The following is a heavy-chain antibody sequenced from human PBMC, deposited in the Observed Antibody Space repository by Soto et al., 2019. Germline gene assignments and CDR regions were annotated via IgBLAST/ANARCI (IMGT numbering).Heavy chain of an antibody. V-gene: IGHV4-4*07. CDR1: GGSISSYY. CDR3: ATYSGSARRDAFDI. D-gene: IGHD3-10*01. CDR2: IYTSGST. Sequence: SETLSLTCTVSGGSISSYYWSWIRQPAGKGLEWIGRIYTSGSTNYNPSLKSRVTMSVDTSKNQFSLKLSSVTAADTAVYYCATYSGSARRDAFDILGQGTMVTVSS. J-gene: IGHJ3*02.